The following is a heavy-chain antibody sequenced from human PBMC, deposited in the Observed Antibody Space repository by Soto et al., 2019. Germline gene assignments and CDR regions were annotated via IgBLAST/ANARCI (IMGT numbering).Heavy chain of an antibody. CDR3: ARGVGSGSYYNQYNWFDP. CDR2: IYPGGGTT. V-gene: IGHV1-46*01. J-gene: IGHJ5*02. Sequence: ASVKVSCKASGYTFTSYYMHWVRQAPGQGLEWMGIIYPGGGTTSYAQKFQGRVIMTRDTSTSTAYMELRSLRSDDTAVYYCARGVGSGSYYNQYNWFDPWGQGTLVTVSS. CDR1: GYTFTSYY. D-gene: IGHD3-10*01.